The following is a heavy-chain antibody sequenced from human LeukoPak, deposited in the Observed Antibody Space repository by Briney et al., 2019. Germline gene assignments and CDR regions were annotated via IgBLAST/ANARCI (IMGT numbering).Heavy chain of an antibody. Sequence: GGSLRLSCAASGFTFSSYWMSWVRQAPGKGLEWVANIKQDGSEKYYVDSVKGRFTISRDNAKNSLYLQMNSLRAEDTAVYYCARAHYCSGGSCYPDYWGQGTLVTVSS. V-gene: IGHV3-7*01. J-gene: IGHJ4*02. D-gene: IGHD2-15*01. CDR3: ARAHYCSGGSCYPDY. CDR1: GFTFSSYW. CDR2: IKQDGSEK.